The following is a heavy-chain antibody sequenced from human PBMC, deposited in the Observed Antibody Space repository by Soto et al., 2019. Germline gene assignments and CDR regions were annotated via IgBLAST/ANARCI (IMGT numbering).Heavy chain of an antibody. CDR1: GGSISSYY. V-gene: IGHV4-59*01. CDR2: IYYSGSS. D-gene: IGHD4-4*01. Sequence: QVQLQESGPGLVKPSETLSLTCTVSGGSISSYYWSWIRQPPGKGLEWIGYIYYSGSSNYNPSLKGRVTISVDTSKNQFSLKLSSVTAAETAVYYCARVSDYCNFMTFDIWGQGTMVTVSS. J-gene: IGHJ3*02. CDR3: ARVSDYCNFMTFDI.